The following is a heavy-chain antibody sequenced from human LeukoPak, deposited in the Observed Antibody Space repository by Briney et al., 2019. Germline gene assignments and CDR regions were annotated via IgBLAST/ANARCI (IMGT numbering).Heavy chain of an antibody. J-gene: IGHJ4*02. CDR1: GFTFSNYG. CDR3: AKDRGAYSSGYAYIDY. Sequence: GGSLRLSCAASGFTFSNYGMNWVRQAPGKGLEWVAFIRYDGSNKYYADSVKGRFTISRDNSKNTLYLQMNSLRAEDTAVYYCAKDRGAYSSGYAYIDYWGQGTLVTVSS. CDR2: IRYDGSNK. D-gene: IGHD6-19*01. V-gene: IGHV3-30*02.